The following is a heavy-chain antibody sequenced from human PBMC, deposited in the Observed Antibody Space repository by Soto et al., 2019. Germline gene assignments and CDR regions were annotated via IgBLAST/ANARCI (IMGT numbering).Heavy chain of an antibody. V-gene: IGHV1-69*13. J-gene: IGHJ4*02. CDR3: GRAGLIAVAESYFDY. CDR2: IIPLLGTS. Sequence: SVKVSCKASGGTFSRNAINWVRQAPGQGLEWVGGIIPLLGTSNYAQKFQGRVTFTADESTSTAYMELRSLRSEDTAVYYCGRAGLIAVAESYFDYWGQGTLVTVSS. D-gene: IGHD6-19*01. CDR1: GGTFSRNA.